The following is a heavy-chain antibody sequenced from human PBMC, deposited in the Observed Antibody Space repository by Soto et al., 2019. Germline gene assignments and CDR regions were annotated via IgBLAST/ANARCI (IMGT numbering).Heavy chain of an antibody. CDR3: ARDPHEFWKSYFFDP. J-gene: IGHJ5*02. D-gene: IGHD3-3*01. CDR1: GYPFDTYG. Sequence: VASVKVSCKASGYPFDTYGINWVRQAPGQRPEWMGWISAYNGQTDYAQNFQGRVTMATDTSTNTAYMELRNLRSDDTAVYYCARDPHEFWKSYFFDPWGPGTLVTVSS. V-gene: IGHV1-18*01. CDR2: ISAYNGQT.